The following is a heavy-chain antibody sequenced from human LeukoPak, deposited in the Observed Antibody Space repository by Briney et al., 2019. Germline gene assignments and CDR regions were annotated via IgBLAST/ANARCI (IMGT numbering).Heavy chain of an antibody. CDR1: RGTFSSYA. V-gene: IGHV1-69*06. J-gene: IGHJ3*02. CDR2: IIPIFGTA. Sequence: GASVKVSCKASRGTFSSYAISWVRQAPGQGLEWMGGIIPIFGTANYAQKFQGRVTITADKSTSTAYMELSSLRSEDTAVYYCASRKGRDGYNYNDAFDIWGQGTMVTVSS. D-gene: IGHD5-24*01. CDR3: ASRKGRDGYNYNDAFDI.